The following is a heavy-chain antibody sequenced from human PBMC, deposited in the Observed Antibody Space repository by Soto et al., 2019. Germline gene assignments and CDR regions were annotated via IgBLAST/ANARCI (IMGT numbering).Heavy chain of an antibody. D-gene: IGHD1-1*01. J-gene: IGHJ4*02. CDR2: IYPSDSDT. CDR3: ARKTGAQGPMDY. V-gene: IGHV5-51*01. Sequence: WIRQPPGKGLEWMGIIYPSDSDTRYSPSFQGQVTISVDKSISSAYLQWSSLKASDTAIYYCARKTGAQGPMDYWGQGTLVTVSS.